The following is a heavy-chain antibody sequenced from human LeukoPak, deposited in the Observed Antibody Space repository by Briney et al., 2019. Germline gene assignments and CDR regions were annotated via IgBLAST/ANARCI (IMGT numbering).Heavy chain of an antibody. CDR3: ARKEGGGSYYAYYFDY. J-gene: IGHJ4*02. Sequence: ASVKVSCKASGGTFSSYAISWVRQAPGQGLEWMGGIIPIFGTANYAQKFQGRVTITTDESTSTAYMELSSLRSEDTAVYYCARKEGGGSYYAYYFDYWGQGTLVTVSS. CDR1: GGTFSSYA. V-gene: IGHV1-69*05. CDR2: IIPIFGTA. D-gene: IGHD1-26*01.